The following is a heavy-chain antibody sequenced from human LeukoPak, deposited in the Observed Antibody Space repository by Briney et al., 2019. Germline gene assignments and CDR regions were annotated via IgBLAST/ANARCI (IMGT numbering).Heavy chain of an antibody. J-gene: IGHJ4*02. CDR2: IIPIFGTA. CDR3: ARGRDTAMVTRAPFDY. V-gene: IGHV1-69*01. CDR1: GGTFSSYA. Sequence: GASVKVSCKASGGTFSSYAISWVRQAPGQGLEWMGGIIPIFGTANYAQKFQGRVTITADESTSTAYMELSSLRSEDTAVYYCARGRDTAMVTRAPFDYWGQGTLVTVSS. D-gene: IGHD5-18*01.